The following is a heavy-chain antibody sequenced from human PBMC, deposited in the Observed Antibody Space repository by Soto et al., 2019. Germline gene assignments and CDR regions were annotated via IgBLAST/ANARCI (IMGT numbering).Heavy chain of an antibody. CDR3: ASTLGSSYDS. V-gene: IGHV3-53*02. Sequence: EVQLVETGGGLIQPGGSLRLSCAASGFTVSGNYMSWVRQAPGKGLEWVSVIYNGGGTYYADSVKGRFTISRDNFKNNVYLQMNSLRAEDTAVYYCASTLGSSYDSWGQGTLVPISS. CDR2: IYNGGGT. CDR1: GFTVSGNY. J-gene: IGHJ4*02. D-gene: IGHD6-6*01.